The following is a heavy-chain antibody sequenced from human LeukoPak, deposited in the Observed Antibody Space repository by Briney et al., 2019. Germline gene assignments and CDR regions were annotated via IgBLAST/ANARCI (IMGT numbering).Heavy chain of an antibody. D-gene: IGHD1-26*01. V-gene: IGHV3-23*01. CDR1: GFTFRSYG. CDR3: ATLGGATDFDY. CDR2: ISGSGGST. J-gene: IGHJ4*02. Sequence: GGTLRLSCAASGFTFRSYGMSWVRQAPGKGLEWVSAISGSGGSTYYADSVKGRFTISRDNSKNTLYLQMNSLRAEDTAVYYCATLGGATDFDYWGQGTLVTVSS.